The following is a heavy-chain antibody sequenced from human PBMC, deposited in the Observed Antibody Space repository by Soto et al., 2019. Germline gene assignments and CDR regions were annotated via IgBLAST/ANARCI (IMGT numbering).Heavy chain of an antibody. CDR1: GFIFDDYG. J-gene: IGHJ4*02. CDR2: VNWNGGST. D-gene: IGHD1-26*01. V-gene: IGHV3-20*04. Sequence: EVQLVESGGGVLRPGGSLRLSCAASGFIFDDYGMSWARQAPGKGLEWVSGVNWNGGSTGYADSVKGRFTISRDNAKNFLFLQMNSLRVEDTAFYYCVRGASLNFEYWCQGTLVTVSS. CDR3: VRGASLNFEY.